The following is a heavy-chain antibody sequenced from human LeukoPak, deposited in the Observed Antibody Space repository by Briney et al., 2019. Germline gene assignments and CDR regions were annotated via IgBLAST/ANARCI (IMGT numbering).Heavy chain of an antibody. Sequence: SETLSLTCTVSGGSISSSYWNWIRQPAGKGLEWIGRISPSGSTNYNPSLKSRVTMSVDTSKNQFSLKLSSVTAADTAVYYCVRGVRESAPAAFDYWGQGTLVTVSS. CDR1: GGSISSSY. J-gene: IGHJ4*02. CDR3: VRGVRESAPAAFDY. V-gene: IGHV4-4*07. CDR2: ISPSGST.